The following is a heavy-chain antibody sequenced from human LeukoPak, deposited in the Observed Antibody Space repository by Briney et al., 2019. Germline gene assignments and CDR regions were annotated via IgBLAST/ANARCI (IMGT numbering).Heavy chain of an antibody. CDR3: AKVEMSQYYYYMDV. D-gene: IGHD5-24*01. J-gene: IGHJ6*03. CDR1: GFTFSSCA. CDR2: ISGSGGST. Sequence: GGSLRLSCAASGFTFSSCAMSWVRQTPGKGLEWVSAISGSGGSTYYADSVKGRFTISRDNSKNTLYLQMNSLRAEDTAVYYCAKVEMSQYYYYMDVWGKGTTVTISS. V-gene: IGHV3-23*01.